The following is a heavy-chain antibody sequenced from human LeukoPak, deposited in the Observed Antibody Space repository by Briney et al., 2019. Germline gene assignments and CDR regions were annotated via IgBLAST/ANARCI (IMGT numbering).Heavy chain of an antibody. J-gene: IGHJ4*02. D-gene: IGHD2-8*02. CDR2: ISGSGGST. CDR3: AKSPLDIVLVVYAKYYFDY. CDR1: GFTFSSYA. Sequence: PGGSLRLSCAASGFTFSSYAMSWVRQAPGKGLEWVSAISGSGGSTYCADSVKGRFTISRDNSKNTLYLQMNSLRAEDTAVYYCAKSPLDIVLVVYAKYYFDYWGQGTLVTVSS. V-gene: IGHV3-23*01.